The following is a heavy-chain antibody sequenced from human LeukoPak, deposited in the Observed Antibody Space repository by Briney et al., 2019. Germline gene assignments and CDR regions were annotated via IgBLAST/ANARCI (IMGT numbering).Heavy chain of an antibody. D-gene: IGHD5-12*01. Sequence: SETLSLTCTVSGGSVSSYSWSWIRQPPGKGLEWIGYISHSGSTNYNPSLKSRVTVSVDTSRNQFSLNLRSVTAADTAIYYCAKKGRAYTDYGGYYDYMDVWGKGTTVTVS. J-gene: IGHJ6*03. CDR2: ISHSGST. CDR3: AKKGRAYTDYGGYYDYMDV. V-gene: IGHV4-59*08. CDR1: GGSVSSYS.